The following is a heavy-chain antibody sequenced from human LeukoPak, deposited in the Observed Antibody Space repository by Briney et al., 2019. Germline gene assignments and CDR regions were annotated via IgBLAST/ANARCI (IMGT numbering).Heavy chain of an antibody. J-gene: IGHJ4*02. CDR2: IKQDGSEK. CDR3: ARLSNVLLWFGEYFDY. V-gene: IGHV3-7*01. CDR1: GCTFSSYW. D-gene: IGHD3-10*01. Sequence: QSGGSLRLSCAASGCTFSSYWMSWVRQAPGKGLEWVANIKQDGSEKYNVDSVKGRFTIPRDNAKNSLYLQMNSLRVEDTAVYYCARLSNVLLWFGEYFDYWGQGTLVTVSS.